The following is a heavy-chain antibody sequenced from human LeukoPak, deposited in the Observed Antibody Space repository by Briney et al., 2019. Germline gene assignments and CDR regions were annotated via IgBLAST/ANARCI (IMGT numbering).Heavy chain of an antibody. CDR3: ARDPSGVVPAAMSDY. V-gene: IGHV3-21*01. Sequence: PGGSLRLSCAASGFTVTSYSMNWVRQAPGKGLEWVSSISSSSNYIYYADSVKGRFTISRDNAKNSLYLQMNSLRAEDTAVYYCARDPSGVVPAAMSDYWGQGTLVTVSS. J-gene: IGHJ4*02. CDR1: GFTVTSYS. D-gene: IGHD2-2*01. CDR2: ISSSSNYI.